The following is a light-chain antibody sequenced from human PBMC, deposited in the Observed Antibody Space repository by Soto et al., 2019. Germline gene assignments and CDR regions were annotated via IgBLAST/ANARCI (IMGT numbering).Light chain of an antibody. CDR1: QSVSSSY. CDR3: QQYGSSPTT. V-gene: IGKV3-20*01. J-gene: IGKJ5*01. CDR2: GAS. Sequence: IVVTQSPASXSXSXXXXXXLXXRDSQSVSSSYLAWYQQKPGQAPRLLIYGASSRATGIPDRFSGSGSGTDFTLTISRLEPEDFAVYYCQQYGSSPTTFGQGTRLEI.